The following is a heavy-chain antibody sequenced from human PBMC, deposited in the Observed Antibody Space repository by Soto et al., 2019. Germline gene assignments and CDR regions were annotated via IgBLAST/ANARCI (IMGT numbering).Heavy chain of an antibody. J-gene: IGHJ4*02. CDR2: ISPYNYNT. D-gene: IGHD6-6*01. CDR1: GDTFTSSG. V-gene: IGHV1-18*01. CDR3: ARDAFSSSAPLDY. Sequence: GASVKVSCKASGDTFTSSGISWVRQAPGQGLEWVGWISPYNYNTKYAEKFQDRVLMTTDTSTSTVYMDLRSLRSDDTAMYYCARDAFSSSAPLDYWGPGTLVTVSS.